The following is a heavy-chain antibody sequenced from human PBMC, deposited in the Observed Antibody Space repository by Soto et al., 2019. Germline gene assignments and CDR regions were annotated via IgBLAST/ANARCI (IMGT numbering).Heavy chain of an antibody. J-gene: IGHJ4*02. CDR2: INHSGST. Sequence: QVQLQQWGAGLLKPSETLSLTCAVYGGSFSGYYWSWIRQPPGKGLEWIGEINHSGSTNYNPSLKSRVTISVDTSKNQFSLKLSSVTAADTAVYYCARVGYYDSSSRTPQPYWGQGTLVTVSS. CDR3: ARVGYYDSSSRTPQPY. CDR1: GGSFSGYY. V-gene: IGHV4-34*01. D-gene: IGHD3-22*01.